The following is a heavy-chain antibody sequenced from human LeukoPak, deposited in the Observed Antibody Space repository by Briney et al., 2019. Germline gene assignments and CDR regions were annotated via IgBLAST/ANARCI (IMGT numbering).Heavy chain of an antibody. CDR2: ISSSSSYI. CDR1: GFTFSSYS. CDR3: ARLPLSPAAIPPSIGY. J-gene: IGHJ4*02. Sequence: KPGGSLRLSCAASGFTFSSYSMNWVRQAPGKGLEWVSSISSSSSYIYYADSVKGRFTISRDNAKNSLYLQMNSLRAEDTAVYYCARLPLSPAAIPPSIGYWGQGTLVTVSS. V-gene: IGHV3-21*01. D-gene: IGHD2-2*01.